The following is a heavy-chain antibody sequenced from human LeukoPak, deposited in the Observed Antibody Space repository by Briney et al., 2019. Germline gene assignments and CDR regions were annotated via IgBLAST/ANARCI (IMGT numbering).Heavy chain of an antibody. D-gene: IGHD1-20*01. Sequence: GGSLRLSCAASGFTFSSYSMNWVRQAPGKGLEWVSSISSSSSYIYHADSVKGRFTISRDNAKNSLYLQMNSLRAEDTAVYYCARVRGITGTGAFDIWGQGTMVTVSS. V-gene: IGHV3-21*01. CDR3: ARVRGITGTGAFDI. CDR2: ISSSSSYI. CDR1: GFTFSSYS. J-gene: IGHJ3*02.